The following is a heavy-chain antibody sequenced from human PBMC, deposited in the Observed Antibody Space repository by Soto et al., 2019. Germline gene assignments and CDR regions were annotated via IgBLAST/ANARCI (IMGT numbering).Heavy chain of an antibody. CDR2: MYYSGTT. D-gene: IGHD3-3*01. J-gene: IGHJ6*02. CDR3: ASERIRSGYSHYYGMDV. V-gene: IGHV4-61*01. Sequence: QVQLQESGPGLMKPSETLSLTCTVSGGSVSSGSSYWCWIRQPPGKGLEWIGNMYYSGTTNYNPSLKSRLSISVDTSKNQFSLRLTSVTAADTAVYYCASERIRSGYSHYYGMDVWGQGTTVTVSS. CDR1: GGSVSSGSSY.